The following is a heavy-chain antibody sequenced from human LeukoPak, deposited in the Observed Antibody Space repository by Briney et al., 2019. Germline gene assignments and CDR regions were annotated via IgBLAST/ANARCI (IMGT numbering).Heavy chain of an antibody. J-gene: IGHJ5*02. CDR2: IDPNSGST. CDR1: GYTFTGYY. V-gene: IGHV1-2*02. D-gene: IGHD6-13*01. Sequence: ASVKVSCKASGYTFTGYYMHWVRQAPGQGLEWMGWIDPNSGSTNYAQKFQGRVTMTRDTSISTAYMDLSRLRSDDTAVYYCALAAAGLNYFDPWGQGTLVIVSS. CDR3: ALAAAGLNYFDP.